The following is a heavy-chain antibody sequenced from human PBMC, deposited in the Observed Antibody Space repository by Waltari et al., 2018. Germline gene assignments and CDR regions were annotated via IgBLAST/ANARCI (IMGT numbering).Heavy chain of an antibody. CDR3: ARVPYYDFWSGYSGGNFDY. D-gene: IGHD3-3*01. CDR1: GYTFTGYY. V-gene: IGHV1-2*02. Sequence: QVQLVQSGAEVKKPGASVKVSCQASGYTFTGYYMHWVRQAPRQGLEWMGWINPNSGGTNYAQKFQGRVTMTRDTSISTAYMELSRLRSDDTAVYYCARVPYYDFWSGYSGGNFDYWGQGTLVTVSS. CDR2: INPNSGGT. J-gene: IGHJ4*02.